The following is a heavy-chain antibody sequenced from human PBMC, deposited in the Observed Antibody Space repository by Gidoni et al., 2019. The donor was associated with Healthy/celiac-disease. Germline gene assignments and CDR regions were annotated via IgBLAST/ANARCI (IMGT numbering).Heavy chain of an antibody. CDR1: GFTFSSYA. V-gene: IGHV3-23*04. CDR3: AKFYDYGETGYYFDY. J-gene: IGHJ4*02. Sequence: EVQLVESGGGLVQPGGSLSLSCAASGFTFSSYAMSWVRQAPGKGLRWVSAISGSGGSTYYADSVKGRFTISRDNSKNTLYLQMNSLRAEDTAVYYCAKFYDYGETGYYFDYWGQGTLVTVSS. D-gene: IGHD4-17*01. CDR2: ISGSGGST.